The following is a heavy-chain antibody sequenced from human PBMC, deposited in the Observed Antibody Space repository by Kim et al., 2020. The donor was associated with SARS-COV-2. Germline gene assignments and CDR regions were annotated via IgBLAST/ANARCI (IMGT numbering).Heavy chain of an antibody. D-gene: IGHD6-13*01. V-gene: IGHV1-69*13. CDR3: ASNQQYSSSWYYFDY. CDR1: GGTFSSYA. CDR2: IIPIFGTA. Sequence: SVKVSCKASGGTFSSYAISWVRQAPGQGLEWMGGIIPIFGTANYAQKFQGRVTITADESTSTAYMELSSLRSEDTAVYYCASNQQYSSSWYYFDYWGQGTLVTVSS. J-gene: IGHJ4*02.